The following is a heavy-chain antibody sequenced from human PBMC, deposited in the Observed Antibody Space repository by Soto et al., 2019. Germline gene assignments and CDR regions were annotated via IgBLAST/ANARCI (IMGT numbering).Heavy chain of an antibody. V-gene: IGHV1-18*01. CDR3: ARLEPSSRWYENYYYYFGMDV. CDR2: ISAYNGNP. CDR1: GYTFTSYG. D-gene: IGHD6-13*01. J-gene: IGHJ6*02. Sequence: ASVKVSCKASGYTFTSYGISWVRQAPGQGLEWMGWISAYNGNPNYAQKLQGRVTMSTDTSTRTAYMGLRSLRSDDTAVYCCARLEPSSRWYENYYYYFGMDVWGQGTTVTVSS.